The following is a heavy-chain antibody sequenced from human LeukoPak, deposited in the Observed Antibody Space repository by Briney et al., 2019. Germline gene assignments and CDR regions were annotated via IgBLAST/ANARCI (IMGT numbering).Heavy chain of an antibody. CDR2: ISSNGGST. V-gene: IGHV3-23*01. D-gene: IGHD2-2*01. Sequence: GGSLRLSCAASGFTFSSYAMSWVRQAPGKGLEWVSAISSNGGSTYYTDSVKGRFTISRENSKNTLYLQMNSLRAEDTAVYYCARDFADIVVVPAAIDYYYGMDVWGKGTTVTVSS. CDR1: GFTFSSYA. CDR3: ARDFADIVVVPAAIDYYYGMDV. J-gene: IGHJ6*04.